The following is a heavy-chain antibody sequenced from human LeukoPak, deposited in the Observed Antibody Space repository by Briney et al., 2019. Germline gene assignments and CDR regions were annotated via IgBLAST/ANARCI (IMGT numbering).Heavy chain of an antibody. Sequence: SETLSLTCTVSGGSISSGSYYWSWIRQPAGKGLEWIGRIYTSGSTNYNPSLKSRVTISVDTSKNQFSLKLNPVTAADTAVYYCARVEDHYDSGGYSKALDIWGQGTMVTVSS. CDR3: ARVEDHYDSGGYSKALDI. J-gene: IGHJ3*02. CDR1: GGSISSGSYY. V-gene: IGHV4-61*02. D-gene: IGHD3-22*01. CDR2: IYTSGST.